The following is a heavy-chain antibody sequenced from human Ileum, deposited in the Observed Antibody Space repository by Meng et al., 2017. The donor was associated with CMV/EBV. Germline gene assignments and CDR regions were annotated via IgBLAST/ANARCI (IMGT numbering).Heavy chain of an antibody. CDR1: GYTFTSYR. D-gene: IGHD1-7*01. CDR2: INPDTGGT. CDR3: MTVTGNYPY. Sequence: QVQLVQSGAEVKKPGASVKVSCKASGYTFTSYRMHWVRQAPGQGIEWMGRINPDTGGTNYAQKFQGRVTMTRDTSISTAYMELSRLTSDDTAVYFCMTVTGNYPYWGQGALVTVSS. V-gene: IGHV1-2*06. J-gene: IGHJ4*02.